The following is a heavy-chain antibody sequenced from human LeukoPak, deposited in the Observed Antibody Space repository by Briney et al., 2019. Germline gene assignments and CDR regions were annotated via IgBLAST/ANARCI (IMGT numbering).Heavy chain of an antibody. CDR2: IKSKTDGGTT. Sequence: GGSLRLSCAASGFTFSNAWMSWVRQAPGKGLEWVGRIKSKTDGGTTDYAAPVKGRFTISRDDSKNTLYLQMNSLKTGDTAVYYCTTMILLRQRGYIAAAGTWGLGVEQDYYYYYMDVWGKGTTVTISS. D-gene: IGHD6-13*01. CDR1: GFTFSNAW. CDR3: TTMILLRQRGYIAAAGTWGLGVEQDYYYYYMDV. V-gene: IGHV3-15*01. J-gene: IGHJ6*03.